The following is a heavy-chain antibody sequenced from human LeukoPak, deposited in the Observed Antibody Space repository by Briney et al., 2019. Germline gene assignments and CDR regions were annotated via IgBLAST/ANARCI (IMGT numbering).Heavy chain of an antibody. V-gene: IGHV1-2*02. Sequence: GASVKVSCKASGYTFTGYYMHWVRQAPGQGLEWMGWINPNSGGTNYAQKFQGRVTMTRDTSISTAYMELSRLRSDDTAVYYCARDTYCGGDCYFRNEYYFDYWGQGTLVTVSS. CDR2: INPNSGGT. J-gene: IGHJ4*02. D-gene: IGHD2-21*02. CDR1: GYTFTGYY. CDR3: ARDTYCGGDCYFRNEYYFDY.